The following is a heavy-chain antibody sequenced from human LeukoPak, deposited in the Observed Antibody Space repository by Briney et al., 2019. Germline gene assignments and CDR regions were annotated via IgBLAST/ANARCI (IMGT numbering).Heavy chain of an antibody. CDR2: INSDGSST. V-gene: IGHV3-74*01. Sequence: GGSLRLSCAASGFTSSSYWMHWVRQALGKGLVWVSRINSDGSSTSYADSVKGRFTISRDNAKNTLYLQMNSLRAEDTAVYYCARGPMVGATRDWFDPWGQGTLVTVSS. D-gene: IGHD1-26*01. J-gene: IGHJ5*02. CDR3: ARGPMVGATRDWFDP. CDR1: GFTSSSYW.